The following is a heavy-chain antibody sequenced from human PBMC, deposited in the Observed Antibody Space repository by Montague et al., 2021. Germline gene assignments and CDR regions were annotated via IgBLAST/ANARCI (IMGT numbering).Heavy chain of an antibody. CDR3: ARVDDHGHSDY. J-gene: IGHJ4*02. CDR2: IYYTRTT. V-gene: IGHV4-59*12. Sequence: SETLSLTCTVSGGSISGYWSWIRQPPGKGLEWLGYIYYTRTTKYNPSLRSRVTISVDTSKNRFSLKLSSVTAADTAVYYCARVDDHGHSDYWGQGTLVTVSS. CDR1: GGSISGY. D-gene: IGHD1-1*01.